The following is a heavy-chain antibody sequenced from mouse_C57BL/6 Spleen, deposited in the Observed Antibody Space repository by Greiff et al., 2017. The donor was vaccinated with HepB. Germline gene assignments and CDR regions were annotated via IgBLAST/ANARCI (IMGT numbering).Heavy chain of an antibody. CDR1: GFTFSSYA. J-gene: IGHJ2*01. D-gene: IGHD3-2*02. V-gene: IGHV5-4*01. Sequence: EVKLVESGGGLVKPGGSLKLSCAASGFTFSSYAMSWVRQTPEKRLEWVATISDGGSYTYYPDNVKGRFTISRDNAKNNLYLQMSHLKSEDTAMYYCERDQEIHYFGYWGQGTTLTVSS. CDR3: ERDQEIHYFGY. CDR2: ISDGGSYT.